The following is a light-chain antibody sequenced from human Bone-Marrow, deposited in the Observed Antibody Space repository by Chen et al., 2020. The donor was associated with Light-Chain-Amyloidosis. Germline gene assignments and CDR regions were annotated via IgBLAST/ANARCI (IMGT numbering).Light chain of an antibody. CDR1: SCSIATNY. CDR2: EDD. V-gene: IGLV6-57*01. J-gene: IGLJ3*02. CDR3: QSYQGSSQGV. Sequence: FMLTQPHSVSESPGKTGIISFTCSSCSIATNYVQWYQQHPGSSPTTVIYEDDQRPSGVPDRFSGSIDRSSNSASLTISGLKTEDEADYYCQSYQGSSQGVFGGGTKLTVL.